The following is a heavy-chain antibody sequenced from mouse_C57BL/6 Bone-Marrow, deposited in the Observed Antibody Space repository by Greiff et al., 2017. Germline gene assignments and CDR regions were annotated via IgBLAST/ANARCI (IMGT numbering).Heavy chain of an antibody. J-gene: IGHJ3*01. CDR1: GFNIKDDY. CDR2: IDPENGDT. CDR3: TRIAY. Sequence: VQLQQSGAGLVRPGASVKLSCAASGFNIKDDYMHWVKQSPEQGLEWIGWIDPENGDTEYASKFQGKATITVDTSSNTAYLQISSLTSEDTAVYYGTRIAYWGQGTLATVSA. V-gene: IGHV14-4*01.